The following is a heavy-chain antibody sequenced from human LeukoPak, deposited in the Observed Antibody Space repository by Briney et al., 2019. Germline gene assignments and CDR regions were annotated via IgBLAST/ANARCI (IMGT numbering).Heavy chain of an antibody. CDR3: ARQRCSSTSCSPNWFDP. Sequence: GESLKISCKGSGYSFTSYWIGWVRQMPGKGLEWMGVIYPGDSDTRYSPSFQGQVTISADKSISTAYLQWSSLKASDTAMYYCARQRCSSTSCSPNWFDPWGQGTLATVSS. V-gene: IGHV5-51*01. J-gene: IGHJ5*02. CDR2: IYPGDSDT. CDR1: GYSFTSYW. D-gene: IGHD2-2*01.